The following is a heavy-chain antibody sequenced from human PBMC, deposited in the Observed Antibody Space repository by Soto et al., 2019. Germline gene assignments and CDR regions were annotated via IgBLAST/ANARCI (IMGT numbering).Heavy chain of an antibody. Sequence: EVQLVESGGGLVQPGESLRLSCAASGFTFSPFYMHWVRQAPGKGLEWVSHINGDGTTTVYADSVKGRFTISRDNAKSTLYLQMSSLRTEDTAGYYCVRDRGYPDSFDIWGQGTMVTVSS. CDR1: GFTFSPFY. CDR3: VRDRGYPDSFDI. CDR2: INGDGTTT. V-gene: IGHV3-74*01. J-gene: IGHJ3*02. D-gene: IGHD6-13*01.